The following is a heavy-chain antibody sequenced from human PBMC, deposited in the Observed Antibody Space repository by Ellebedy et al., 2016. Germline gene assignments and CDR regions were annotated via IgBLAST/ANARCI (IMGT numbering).Heavy chain of an antibody. CDR2: TYYRSKWYS. D-gene: IGHD1-1*01. CDR3: ARRHYNLKDGFDY. J-gene: IGHJ4*02. V-gene: IGHV6-1*01. CDR1: GDSVSSNSVA. Sequence: SQTLSLTXXISGDSVSSNSVAWTWIRQSPSRGLEWLGNTYYRSKWYSDYAVSVKGRITIDADTSKNQFSLQLNSVTPEDTAVYYCARRHYNLKDGFDYWGQGTLVTVSS.